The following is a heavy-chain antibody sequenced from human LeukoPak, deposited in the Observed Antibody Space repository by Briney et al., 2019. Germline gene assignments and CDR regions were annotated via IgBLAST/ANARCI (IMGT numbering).Heavy chain of an antibody. CDR2: ISSTSTFI. D-gene: IGHD3-22*01. CDR3: ARDYFDSSGYPQTYYYYYMDV. Sequence: GGSLRLSCAASGFTFSRYSMNWVRQAPGKGLEWVASISSTSTFIYSADSVKGRFTISRDTAKNSLFLQMNSLRAEDTAIYYCARDYFDSSGYPQTYYYYYMDVWGKGTTVTVSS. CDR1: GFTFSRYS. J-gene: IGHJ6*03. V-gene: IGHV3-21*01.